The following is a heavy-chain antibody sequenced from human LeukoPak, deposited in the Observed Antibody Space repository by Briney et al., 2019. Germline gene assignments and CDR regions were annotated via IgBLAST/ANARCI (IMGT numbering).Heavy chain of an antibody. CDR3: AREGGDGYLFDY. J-gene: IGHJ4*02. Sequence: SQTLSLTCAISGDSVSSNSATWDWIRQSPSRGLEWLGRTYYRSKWYNDYAVSVKSRVTINPDTSKNQFSLQLNSVTPEDTAVYYCAREGGDGYLFDYWGQGSLVTVSS. CDR1: GDSVSSNSAT. D-gene: IGHD3-22*01. V-gene: IGHV6-1*01. CDR2: TYYRSKWYN.